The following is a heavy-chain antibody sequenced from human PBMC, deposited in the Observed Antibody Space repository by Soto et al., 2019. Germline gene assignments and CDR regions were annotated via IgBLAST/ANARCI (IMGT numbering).Heavy chain of an antibody. V-gene: IGHV3-11*06. CDR3: ARRGVTTVTTSIYNWFDP. Sequence: QVQLVESGGGLVKPGGSLRLSCAASGFTFSDYYMSWIRQAPGKGLEWVSYISGSSGYTKYADSVKGRFTISRDNANNSLYLQMNSLRAEDTAVYYCARRGVTTVTTSIYNWFDPWGQGTLVTVSS. CDR2: ISGSSGYT. CDR1: GFTFSDYY. J-gene: IGHJ5*02. D-gene: IGHD4-17*01.